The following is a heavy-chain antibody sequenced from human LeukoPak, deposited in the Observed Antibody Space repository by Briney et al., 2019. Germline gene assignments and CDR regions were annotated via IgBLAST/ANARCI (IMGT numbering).Heavy chain of an antibody. D-gene: IGHD2-21*02. CDR1: GYTFTSYY. J-gene: IGHJ4*02. CDR3: ARDAPGLYCGGDCSPLDY. CDR2: INPSGGST. V-gene: IGHV1-46*01. Sequence: ASVKVSCEASGYTFTSYYMHWVRQAPGQGLEWMGIINPSGGSTSYAQKFQGRVTMTRDTSTSTVYMELSSLRSEDTAVYYCARDAPGLYCGGDCSPLDYWGQGTLVTVSS.